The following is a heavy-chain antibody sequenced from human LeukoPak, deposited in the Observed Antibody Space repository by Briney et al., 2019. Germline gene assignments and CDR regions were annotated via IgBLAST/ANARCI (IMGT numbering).Heavy chain of an antibody. J-gene: IGHJ6*02. D-gene: IGHD6-13*01. CDR1: GFTFSNYE. V-gene: IGHV3-33*08. CDR2: IWSDGSSE. CDR3: ARGQPPSYYDMDV. Sequence: GGSLRLSCAASGFTFSNYEMNWVRQAPGKGLEWVAVIWSDGSSERYADSVKGRFTISRDNSKNTLYLQMNSLRAEDTALYYCARGQPPSYYDMDVWGQGTTVTVS.